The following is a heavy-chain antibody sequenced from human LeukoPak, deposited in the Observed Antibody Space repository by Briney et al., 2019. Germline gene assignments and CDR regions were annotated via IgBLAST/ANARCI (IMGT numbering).Heavy chain of an antibody. V-gene: IGHV3-74*01. Sequence: GGSLRLSCAASGFTFSSYWMNWVRQAPGKGLVWVSRIASDGSSTTYADSVKGRFSISRDNAKNTLYLQMNSLRAEDTAVYYCARIAWGNYFDFWGQGTLVTVSS. D-gene: IGHD7-27*01. CDR3: ARIAWGNYFDF. CDR1: GFTFSSYW. J-gene: IGHJ4*02. CDR2: IASDGSST.